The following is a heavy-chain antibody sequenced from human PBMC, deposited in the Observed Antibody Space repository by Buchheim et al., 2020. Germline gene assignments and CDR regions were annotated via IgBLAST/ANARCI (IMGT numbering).Heavy chain of an antibody. V-gene: IGHV3-30*04. CDR2: ISYDGSNK. J-gene: IGHJ4*02. CDR3: ARRGELSSSFFDY. Sequence: QVQLVESGGGVVQPGRSLRLSCAASGFTFSSYAMHWVRQAPGKGLEWVAVISYDGSNKYYADSVKGRFTISRDNSKNTLYLQMNSLRAEDTAVYYCARRGELSSSFFDYWGQGTL. D-gene: IGHD3-16*02. CDR1: GFTFSSYA.